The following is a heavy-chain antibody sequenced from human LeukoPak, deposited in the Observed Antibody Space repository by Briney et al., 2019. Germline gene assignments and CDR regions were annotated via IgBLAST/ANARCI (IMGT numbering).Heavy chain of an antibody. J-gene: IGHJ6*03. Sequence: SQTLSLTCAISGDSVSSNSAAWNWIRQSPSRGLEWLGRTYYRSKWYNDYAVSVKSRITINPDTSKNQFSLQLNSVTPEDTAVYYCARSEVGSWYFKVSYYYYMDVWGKGTTVTVSS. D-gene: IGHD6-13*01. CDR1: GDSVSSNSAA. CDR3: ARSEVGSWYFKVSYYYYMDV. CDR2: TYYRSKWYN. V-gene: IGHV6-1*01.